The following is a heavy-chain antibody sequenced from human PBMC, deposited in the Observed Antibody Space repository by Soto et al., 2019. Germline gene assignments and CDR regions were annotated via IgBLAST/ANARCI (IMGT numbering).Heavy chain of an antibody. V-gene: IGHV1-18*01. D-gene: IGHD2-15*01. CDR2: ISAYNGNT. CDR1: GYTFTSYG. J-gene: IGHJ6*03. Sequence: ASVKVSCKASGYTFTSYGISWVRQAPGQGLEWMGWISAYNGNTNYAQKLQGRVTMTTDTSTSTAYMELRSLRSDDTAVYYCARVLGYCSGGSCRNYYYYYYMDVWGKGTTVTVSS. CDR3: ARVLGYCSGGSCRNYYYYYYMDV.